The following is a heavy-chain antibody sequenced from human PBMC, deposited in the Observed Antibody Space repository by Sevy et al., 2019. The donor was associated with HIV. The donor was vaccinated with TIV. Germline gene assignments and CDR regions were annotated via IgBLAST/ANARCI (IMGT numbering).Heavy chain of an antibody. D-gene: IGHD6-19*01. V-gene: IGHV4-39*01. Sequence: SETLSLTCTVSGASISSITHYWGWIRQPPGKGLEWIASLRSGGNTFYNPSLRSRVTISADTSRSQVSLKLRSVTAADTAIYYCVGPALTYDSGWWDFDHWGQGIVVTVSS. CDR2: LRSGGNT. CDR3: VGPALTYDSGWWDFDH. CDR1: GASISSITHY. J-gene: IGHJ4*02.